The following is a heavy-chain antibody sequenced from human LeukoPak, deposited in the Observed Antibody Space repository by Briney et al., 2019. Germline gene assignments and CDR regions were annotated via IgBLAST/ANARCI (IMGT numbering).Heavy chain of an antibody. CDR3: IKDGYNVLTQNFDY. D-gene: IGHD3-9*01. Sequence: GGSLRLSRAASEFTFRTYWMSWVRQAPGKGLEWVANIKEDGSEKNYADSVKGRFTISRDNARNSLFLQMNSLRAEDTAFYYCIKDGYNVLTQNFDYWGQGTLVTVSS. V-gene: IGHV3-7*03. CDR1: EFTFRTYW. J-gene: IGHJ4*02. CDR2: IKEDGSEK.